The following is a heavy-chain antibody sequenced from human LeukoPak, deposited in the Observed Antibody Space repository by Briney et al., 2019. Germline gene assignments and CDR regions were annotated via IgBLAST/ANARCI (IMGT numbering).Heavy chain of an antibody. CDR2: IYYSGST. D-gene: IGHD1-26*01. CDR1: GGSIINYY. V-gene: IGHV4-59*01. J-gene: IGHJ4*02. Sequence: PSETLSLTCTVSGGSIINYYWSWIRQPPGRGLEWIGYIYYSGSTTYNPSLKSRVTISVDTSKNQFSLRLSSVTAADTAVYYCARGKGAFDYWGQGTLVTVSS. CDR3: ARGKGAFDY.